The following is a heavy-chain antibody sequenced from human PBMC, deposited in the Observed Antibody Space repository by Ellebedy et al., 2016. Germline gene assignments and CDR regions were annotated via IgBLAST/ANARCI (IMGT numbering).Heavy chain of an antibody. CDR2: IFSDGNT. Sequence: GGSLRLSCAASGFTVSTNYMKWVRQAPGKGLEWVSAIFSDGNTYYADSVKGRFTISRDNSKNTLYLQMNSLRVEDTAVYFCAKGAVAGSSGWIRADSWGQGTQVIVSS. J-gene: IGHJ4*02. V-gene: IGHV3-53*01. CDR1: GFTVSTNY. CDR3: AKGAVAGSSGWIRADS. D-gene: IGHD6-19*01.